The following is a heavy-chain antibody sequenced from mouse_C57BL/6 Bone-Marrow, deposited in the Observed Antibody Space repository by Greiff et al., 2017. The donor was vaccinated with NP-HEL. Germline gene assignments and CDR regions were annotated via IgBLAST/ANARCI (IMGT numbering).Heavy chain of an antibody. D-gene: IGHD1-1*01. CDR1: GYTFTSYW. CDR3: ARGGSSYVRYFEV. CDR2: IDPSDSYT. Sequence: QVQLKQPGAELVMPGASVKLSCKASGYTFTSYWMHWVKQRPGQGLEWIGEIDPSDSYTNYNQKFKGKSTLTVDKSSSTAYMQLSSLTSEDSAVYYCARGGSSYVRYFEVWGTGTTVTVSS. V-gene: IGHV1-69*01. J-gene: IGHJ1*03.